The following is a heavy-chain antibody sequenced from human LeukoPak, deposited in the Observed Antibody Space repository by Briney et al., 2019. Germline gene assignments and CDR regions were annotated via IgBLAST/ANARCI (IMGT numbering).Heavy chain of an antibody. J-gene: IGHJ6*02. V-gene: IGHV1-3*01. CDR3: ARRGVTSGVKYFYAMAV. CDR2: IDAGNGKT. CDR1: GYTFTSYA. Sequence: ASVKVSCKASGYTFTSYAVHWVRQAPGQRPEWMGWIDAGNGKTKYSQELQGRVTITRDTSASTSYMELSSLASEDTAVYYCARRGVTSGVKYFYAMAVWGQGTTVTVSS. D-gene: IGHD2-21*02.